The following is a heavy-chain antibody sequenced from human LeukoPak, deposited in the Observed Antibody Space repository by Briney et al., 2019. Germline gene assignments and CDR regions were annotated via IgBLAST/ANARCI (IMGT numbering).Heavy chain of an antibody. CDR3: ARQCSGSSCYSGFDY. CDR1: GFTFSSSA. V-gene: IGHV3-23*01. Sequence: GGSLRLSCAASGFTFSSSAMSWVRRAPGKGLEWVSTISSGGSTYYAGSVKGRFTISRDNSKNTLYLQMNSLRAEDTALYYCARQCSGSSCYSGFDYWGQGTLVTVSS. D-gene: IGHD2-15*01. CDR2: ISSGGST. J-gene: IGHJ4*02.